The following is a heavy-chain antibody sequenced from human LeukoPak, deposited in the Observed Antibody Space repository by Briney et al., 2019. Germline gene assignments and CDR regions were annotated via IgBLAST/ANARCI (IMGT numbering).Heavy chain of an antibody. CDR1: GFTFDDYA. CDR3: AKGSGSSWYRGNYYYMDV. D-gene: IGHD6-13*01. J-gene: IGHJ6*03. V-gene: IGHV3-9*01. Sequence: GGSLRLSCAASGFTFDDYAMHWVRQAPGKGLEWVSGITWNSGRIGYADSVKGRFTISRDNAKNSLYLQMNSLRAEDTAVYYCAKGSGSSWYRGNYYYMDVWGKGTTVTVSS. CDR2: ITWNSGRI.